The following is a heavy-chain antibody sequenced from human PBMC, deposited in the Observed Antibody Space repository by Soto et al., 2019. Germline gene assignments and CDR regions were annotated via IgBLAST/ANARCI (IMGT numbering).Heavy chain of an antibody. Sequence: EVHLLESGGGLVQTGGSLRLSCAASGFTFSNYAMSWVRQAPGKGLEWVSAISGSGGTTYYSDSLKGRFTISRDNSKNTLFLQMNSLRAEDTAIYYCAKDRGSGIVATISDYWGQGTLVTVSS. CDR3: AKDRGSGIVATISDY. CDR2: ISGSGGTT. V-gene: IGHV3-23*01. CDR1: GFTFSNYA. D-gene: IGHD5-12*01. J-gene: IGHJ4*02.